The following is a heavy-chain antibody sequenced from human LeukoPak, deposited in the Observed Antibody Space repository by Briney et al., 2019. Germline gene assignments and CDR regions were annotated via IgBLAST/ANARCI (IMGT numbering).Heavy chain of an antibody. V-gene: IGHV3-13*01. D-gene: IGHD2/OR15-2a*01. CDR3: ARSGLSRFGF. CDR2: IGIAGDT. Sequence: GGSLRLSCAASGFTFSSYDMHWVRQTTGKGLEWVSAIGIAGDTYYPDSVKGRFTISRENAKNSLYLQMNSLRAEDTAVYYCARSGLSRFGFWGQGTLVTVSS. J-gene: IGHJ4*02. CDR1: GFTFSSYD.